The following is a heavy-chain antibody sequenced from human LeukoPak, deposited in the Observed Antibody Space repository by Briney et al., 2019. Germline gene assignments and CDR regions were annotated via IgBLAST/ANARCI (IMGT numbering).Heavy chain of an antibody. CDR3: ARGGGPPLSSNWFDS. CDR2: ISAYSGGT. V-gene: IGHV1-18*01. CDR1: GYTFTSYG. Sequence: ASVKVSCKASGYTFTSYGISWVRQAPGQGLEWMGWISAYSGGTNYAQKFQGRVTMTRDTSISTAYMELSRLRSDDTAVYYCARGGGPPLSSNWFDSWGQGTLVTVSS. J-gene: IGHJ5*01. D-gene: IGHD3-10*01.